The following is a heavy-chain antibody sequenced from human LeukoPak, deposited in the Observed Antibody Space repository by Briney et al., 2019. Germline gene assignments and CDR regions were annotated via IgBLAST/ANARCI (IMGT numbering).Heavy chain of an antibody. Sequence: GESLKISCKGSGYSFTSYWIGWVRQMPGKGLEWMGIIYPGDSDTRYSPSFQGQVTISADKSISTAYLQWSSLKASDTAMYYCARRSDDYVWGGYRYKLDYWGQGTLVTVSS. V-gene: IGHV5-51*01. CDR3: ARRSDDYVWGGYRYKLDY. CDR1: GYSFTSYW. D-gene: IGHD3-16*02. CDR2: IYPGDSDT. J-gene: IGHJ4*02.